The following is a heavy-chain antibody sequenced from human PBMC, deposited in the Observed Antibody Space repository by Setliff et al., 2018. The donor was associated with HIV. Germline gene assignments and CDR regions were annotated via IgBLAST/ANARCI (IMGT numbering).Heavy chain of an antibody. CDR3: ATLDY. CDR2: INPNSGAT. CDR1: GYTFSGYY. V-gene: IGHV1-2*02. J-gene: IGHJ4*02. Sequence: GASVKVSCKASGYTFSGYYLHWVRRAPGQGLEWMGWINPNSGATNYAQNFQGRVTMTRDTSISTAYMDLSRLRSDDTAVYYCATLDYWGQGTLVTVSS.